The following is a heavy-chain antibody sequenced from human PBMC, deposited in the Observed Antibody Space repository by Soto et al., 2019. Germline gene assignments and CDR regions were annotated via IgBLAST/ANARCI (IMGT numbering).Heavy chain of an antibody. J-gene: IGHJ3*02. Sequence: GGSLRLSCAASGFICGSYDMSWVRQAPGKGLEWVSTILVDGRTFYVDSVKGRFTISRDSSQNTVYLQMNSLTAGDTALYYCAKATATGGGAFDICGQGTKVTVSS. V-gene: IGHV3-23*01. D-gene: IGHD2-8*02. CDR1: GFICGSYD. CDR2: ILVDGRT. CDR3: AKATATGGGAFDI.